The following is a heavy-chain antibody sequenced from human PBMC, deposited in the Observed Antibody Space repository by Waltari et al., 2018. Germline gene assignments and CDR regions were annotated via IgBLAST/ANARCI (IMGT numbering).Heavy chain of an antibody. CDR1: GGSISSYY. Sequence: QVQLQESGPGLVKPSETLSLTCTVSGGSISSYYWRWIRQPPGKGLEWIGYIYYSGSTNYNPSLKSRVTISVDTSKNQFSLKLSSVTAADTAVYYCARTRDGYFDYWGQGTLVTVSS. J-gene: IGHJ4*02. CDR2: IYYSGST. D-gene: IGHD6-6*01. V-gene: IGHV4-59*01. CDR3: ARTRDGYFDY.